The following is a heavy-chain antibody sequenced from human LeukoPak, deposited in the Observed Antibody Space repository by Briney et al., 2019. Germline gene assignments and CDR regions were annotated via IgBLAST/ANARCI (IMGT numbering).Heavy chain of an antibody. CDR1: GFTFSTYV. Sequence: GGSLRLSCAASGFTFSTYVMSWVRQAPGKGLEWVSAISGSGGSTYYADSVKGRFTISRDNAKNSLYLQMNSLRAEDTAVYYCTRHPAEGDYWGQGTLVTVSS. CDR3: TRHPAEGDY. V-gene: IGHV3-23*01. CDR2: ISGSGGST. D-gene: IGHD2-15*01. J-gene: IGHJ4*02.